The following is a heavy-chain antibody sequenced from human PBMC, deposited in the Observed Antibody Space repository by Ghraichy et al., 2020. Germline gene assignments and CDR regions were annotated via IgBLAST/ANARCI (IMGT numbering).Heavy chain of an antibody. J-gene: IGHJ6*02. V-gene: IGHV4-34*01. CDR1: GGSFSGYY. CDR3: VRGLFRRCSSTSCNILYYYYYYGMDV. D-gene: IGHD2-2*02. Sequence: SPTLSLTCAVYGGSFSGYYWSWIRQPPGKGLEWIGEINHSGSTNYNPSLKSRVTISVDTSKNQFSLKLSSVTAADTAVYYCVRGLFRRCSSTSCNILYYYYYYGMDVWGQGTTVTVSS. CDR2: INHSGST.